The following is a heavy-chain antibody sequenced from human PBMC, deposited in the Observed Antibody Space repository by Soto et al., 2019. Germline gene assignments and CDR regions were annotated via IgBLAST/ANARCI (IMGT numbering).Heavy chain of an antibody. CDR2: IYYSGST. J-gene: IGHJ5*02. Sequence: SETLSLTCTVSGGSISSSSYYWGWIRQPPGKGLEWIGSIYYSGSTYYNPSLKSRVTISVDTSKNQFSLKLSSVTAADTAVYYCARQELELRFGRFDPWGQGTLVTVSS. CDR3: ARQELELRFGRFDP. D-gene: IGHD1-7*01. CDR1: GGSISSSSYY. V-gene: IGHV4-39*01.